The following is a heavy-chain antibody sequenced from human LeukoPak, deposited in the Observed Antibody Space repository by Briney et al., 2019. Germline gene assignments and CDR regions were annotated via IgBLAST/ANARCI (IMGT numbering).Heavy chain of an antibody. D-gene: IGHD3-22*01. V-gene: IGHV3-53*01. CDR3: ARIRGDYYDSSGTFDY. CDR2: IYSGGST. CDR1: GFTVSSNY. J-gene: IGHJ4*02. Sequence: GGSLRLSCAASGFTVSSNYMSWVRQAPGKGLEWVSVIYSGGSTYYADSVKGRFTISRDNSKNTLYLQMNSLRAEDTAVYYCARIRGDYYDSSGTFDYWGQGTLVTVSS.